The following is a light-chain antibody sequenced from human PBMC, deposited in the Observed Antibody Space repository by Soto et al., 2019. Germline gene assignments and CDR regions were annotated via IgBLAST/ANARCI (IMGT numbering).Light chain of an antibody. CDR1: SSDVGAYNY. CDR2: VVS. CDR3: NSYTRSSTLV. J-gene: IGLJ3*02. V-gene: IGLV2-14*01. Sequence: QSALTQPASVSGSPGQSITISCTGTSSDVGAYNYVSWYQQHPGKAPKLMIYVVSNRPSGVSNRFSGSKSGNTASLTISGLQAEDEADYYCNSYTRSSTLVFGGGTKLTVL.